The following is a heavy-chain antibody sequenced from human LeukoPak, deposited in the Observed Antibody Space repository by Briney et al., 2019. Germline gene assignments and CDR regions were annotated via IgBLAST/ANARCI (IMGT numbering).Heavy chain of an antibody. D-gene: IGHD2-15*01. Sequence: GASVKVSCKASGYTFTGYYMHWVRQAPGQGLEWMGWINPNSGGTNYAQKFQGRVTMTRDTSISTAYMELSRLRSDDTAVYYCARDYCSGGSCYALDPWGQGTLVTVSS. V-gene: IGHV1-2*02. J-gene: IGHJ5*02. CDR1: GYTFTGYY. CDR3: ARDYCSGGSCYALDP. CDR2: INPNSGGT.